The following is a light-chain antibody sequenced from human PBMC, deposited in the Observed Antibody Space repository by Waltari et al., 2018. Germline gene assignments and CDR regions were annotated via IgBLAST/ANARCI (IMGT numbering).Light chain of an antibody. Sequence: ETVLTQSPGILSVSPGERATLSCRASQSVTTNLAWYQQKPGLVPRLLIYDVSTGAAGVPARFSGSGSGTEFTLTISSLQSEDFAVYYCQQYHQRPPWTFGPGTKVEMK. V-gene: IGKV3-15*01. CDR3: QQYHQRPPWT. CDR2: DVS. CDR1: QSVTTN. J-gene: IGKJ1*01.